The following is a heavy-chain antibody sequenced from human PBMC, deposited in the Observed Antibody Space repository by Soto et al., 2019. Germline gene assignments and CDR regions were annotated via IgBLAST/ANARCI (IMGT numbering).Heavy chain of an antibody. Sequence: QVQMVESGGGVVQPGTSLRLSCVVTGLTFSGYGMHWVRQAPGKGLEWVADITYDGSSTYYADAVKGRFTVSRDNSKNILYLQMTSLRGDDTAMYYCAKDQMERGWRTLDSWGQGTLVIVSS. CDR1: GLTFSGYG. CDR2: ITYDGSST. CDR3: AKDQMERGWRTLDS. D-gene: IGHD2-8*01. J-gene: IGHJ4*02. V-gene: IGHV3-30*18.